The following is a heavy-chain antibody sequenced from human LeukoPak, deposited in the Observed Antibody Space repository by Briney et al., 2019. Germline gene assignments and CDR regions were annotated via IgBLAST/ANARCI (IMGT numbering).Heavy chain of an antibody. CDR3: ARSLSGYDPLSAF. CDR1: GLTFTSYS. V-gene: IGHV3-48*01. Sequence: GGSLRLSYEVSGLTFTSYSMTGFRQVPGKGLEWIAYITATSNTFYYADSVKGRFTISRDNARNSLFLQMHSLTVEDTAVYYCARSLSGYDPLSAFWGHGTLVTVS. CDR2: ITATSNTF. D-gene: IGHD5-12*01. J-gene: IGHJ4*01.